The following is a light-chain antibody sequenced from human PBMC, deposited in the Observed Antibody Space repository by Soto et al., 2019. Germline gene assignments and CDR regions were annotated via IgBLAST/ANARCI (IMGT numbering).Light chain of an antibody. CDR3: SSYTSSSTL. J-gene: IGLJ1*01. Sequence: QSVLTQPASVSGSPGQSITISCTGTSSDVGSYNYVSWYQQHPGKAPKLMIYEVSDRPSGISSRFSGSKSGNTASLTISGLQTEDEADYYCSSYTSSSTLFGIGTKVT. CDR2: EVS. CDR1: SSDVGSYNY. V-gene: IGLV2-14*01.